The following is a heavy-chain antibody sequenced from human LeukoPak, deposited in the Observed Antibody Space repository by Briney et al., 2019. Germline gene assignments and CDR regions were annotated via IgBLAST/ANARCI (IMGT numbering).Heavy chain of an antibody. J-gene: IGHJ6*03. D-gene: IGHD2-21*02. V-gene: IGHV1-8*01. CDR3: ARGRRLPNYYYYMDV. CDR2: MNPNSGNT. Sequence: ASVKVSCKASGYTFTSYDINWVRQATGQGLEWMGWMNPNSGNTGYAQKFQGRVTITRNTSISTAYMELSSLRSEDTAVYYCARGRRLPNYYYYMDVWGKGTTVTVSS. CDR1: GYTFTSYD.